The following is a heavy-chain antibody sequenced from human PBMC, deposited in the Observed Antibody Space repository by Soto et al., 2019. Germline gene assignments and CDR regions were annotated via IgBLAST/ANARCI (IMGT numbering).Heavy chain of an antibody. V-gene: IGHV4-30-4*01. CDR3: ARGNYDFWRFYYYGMDV. D-gene: IGHD3-3*01. CDR1: GGSISSGDYY. CDR2: IYYSGST. J-gene: IGHJ6*02. Sequence: SETLSLTCTVSGGSISSGDYYWSWIRQPPGKGLEWIGYIYYSGSTYYNPSLKSRVTISVDTSKNQFSLKLSSVTAADTAVYYCARGNYDFWRFYYYGMDVWGQGTTVTVSS.